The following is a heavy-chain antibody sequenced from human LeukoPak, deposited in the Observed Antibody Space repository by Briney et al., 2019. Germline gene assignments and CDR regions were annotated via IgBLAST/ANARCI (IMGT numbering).Heavy chain of an antibody. D-gene: IGHD5-24*01. J-gene: IGHJ5*02. CDR1: GFTFSSYW. CDR2: INTDGSST. Sequence: GGSLRLSCAASGFTFSSYWVHWVRQAPGKGLVWVSRINTDGSSTSYADSVKGRFTISRDNAKNTLYLQMNSLRAEDTAVYYCARENDMATISWFDPWGQGTLVTVSS. CDR3: ARENDMATISWFDP. V-gene: IGHV3-74*01.